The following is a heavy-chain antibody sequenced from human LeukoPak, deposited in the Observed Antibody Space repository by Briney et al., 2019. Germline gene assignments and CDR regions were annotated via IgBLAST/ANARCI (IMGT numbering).Heavy chain of an antibody. Sequence: SGALSLTCSVSGGSISSSSYYWGWIRQPPGKGLEWIGSIYSSGNTYYNPSLKSRVTISVDTSKNQFSLRLYSVTAADTAVYYCATASYFGSGSYGYFDYWGQGALVTVSS. CDR3: ATASYFGSGSYGYFDY. V-gene: IGHV4-39*01. CDR2: IYSSGNT. J-gene: IGHJ4*02. D-gene: IGHD3-10*01. CDR1: GGSISSSSYY.